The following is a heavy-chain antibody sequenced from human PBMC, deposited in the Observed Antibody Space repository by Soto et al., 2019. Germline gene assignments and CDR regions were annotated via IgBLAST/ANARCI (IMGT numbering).Heavy chain of an antibody. CDR3: VKGDLDTAVVNSPDAFDF. CDR1: GFMFNDYG. V-gene: IGHV3-30*18. D-gene: IGHD5-18*01. Sequence: GGSLRLSCEAPGFMFNDYGMHWVRQAPGKGLDWVAVISYDGDNKYYAQSVKGRFTISRDNSKNTLFLHMDSLRHEDTAVYHCVKGDLDTAVVNSPDAFDFWGQGTMVTVSS. CDR2: ISYDGDNK. J-gene: IGHJ3*01.